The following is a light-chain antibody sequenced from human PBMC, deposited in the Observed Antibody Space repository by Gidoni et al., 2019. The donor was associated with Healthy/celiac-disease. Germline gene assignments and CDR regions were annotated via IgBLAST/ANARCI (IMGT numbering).Light chain of an antibody. V-gene: IGLV1-40*01. J-gene: IGLJ2*01. CDR3: QSYDSSLSGSRV. Sequence: QSVLTQPPSVPGAPGQRVTISCTGSRSNIGAGYDVHWSQHLPGTAPKRLISGNSNRPSGVPDRFSGSKSGTSASLAITGLQAEDEADYYCQSYDSSLSGSRVFGGGTKLTVL. CDR2: GNS. CDR1: RSNIGAGYD.